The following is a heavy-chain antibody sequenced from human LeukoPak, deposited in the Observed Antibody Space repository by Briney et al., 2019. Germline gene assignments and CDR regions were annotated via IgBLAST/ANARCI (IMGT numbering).Heavy chain of an antibody. D-gene: IGHD3-22*01. CDR1: GFTFSNHW. J-gene: IGHJ4*01. CDR3: ARGPGSSGGAYVGDY. Sequence: GGSLRLSCVASGFTFSNHWMHWVRQVPGKGPVWVSRSDGGASSTSYADSVKGRFSISRDNAKSTLYLQMNSLRAEDTAVYYCARGPGSSGGAYVGDYWGHGTLVTVSS. V-gene: IGHV3-74*01. CDR2: SDGGASST.